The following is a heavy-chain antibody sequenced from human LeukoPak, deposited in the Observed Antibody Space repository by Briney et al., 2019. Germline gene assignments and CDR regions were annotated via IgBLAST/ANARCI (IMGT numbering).Heavy chain of an antibody. Sequence: GRSLRLSCAASGFTFSSYAMHWVRQAPGKGLEWVAVISYDGSNKYYADSVKGRFTISRDNSKNTLYLQMNSLRAEDTAVYYCARLWGDVTIFDYWGQGTLVTVSS. CDR3: ARLWGDVTIFDY. J-gene: IGHJ4*02. V-gene: IGHV3-30-3*01. D-gene: IGHD3-10*01. CDR2: ISYDGSNK. CDR1: GFTFSSYA.